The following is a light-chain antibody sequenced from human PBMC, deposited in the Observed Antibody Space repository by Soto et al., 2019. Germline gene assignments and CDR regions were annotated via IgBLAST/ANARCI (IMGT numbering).Light chain of an antibody. CDR3: QQYESYPLT. CDR2: AAS. CDR1: QTINSY. Sequence: DIQMTQCPSSLSASVGDRVTITCRASQTINSYLNWYQQKPGKVPKLLIYAASSLQSGVPSRFSGSGSGTEFTLTVSSLQPDDFATYYCQQYESYPLTFGGGTKVDIK. J-gene: IGKJ4*01. V-gene: IGKV1-39*01.